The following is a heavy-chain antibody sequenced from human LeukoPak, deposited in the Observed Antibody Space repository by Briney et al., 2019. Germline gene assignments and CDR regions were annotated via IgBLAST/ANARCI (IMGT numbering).Heavy chain of an antibody. J-gene: IGHJ6*02. CDR3: ASDSPYYGMDV. CDR2: INSDGSAT. V-gene: IGHV3-74*01. CDR1: GFPFSSYW. Sequence: GGSLRLSCAASGFPFSSYWTHWVRQVPGKGLLWVSRINSDGSATIYADSVRGRFTISRDNAKNTLYLQMSGLRVEDTAVYHCASDSPYYGMDVWGQGTTVTVSS.